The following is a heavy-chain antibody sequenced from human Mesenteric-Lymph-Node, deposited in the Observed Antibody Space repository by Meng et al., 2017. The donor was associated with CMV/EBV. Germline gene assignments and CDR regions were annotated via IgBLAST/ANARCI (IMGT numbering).Heavy chain of an antibody. V-gene: IGHV3-21*01. CDR1: GFTFSDHH. Sequence: GGSLRLSCTASGFTFSDHHMDWVRQVPGKGLEWVSSISSSSSYIYYADSVKGRFTISRDNAKNSLYLQMNSLRAEDTAVYYCARDSYYYDSSEFDYWGQGTLVTVSS. CDR2: ISSSSSYI. CDR3: ARDSYYYDSSEFDY. D-gene: IGHD3-22*01. J-gene: IGHJ4*02.